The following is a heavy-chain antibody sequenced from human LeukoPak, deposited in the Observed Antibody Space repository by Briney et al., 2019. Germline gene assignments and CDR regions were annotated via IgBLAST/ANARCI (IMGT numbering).Heavy chain of an antibody. CDR1: GGSISSGNYY. CDR2: IHASGST. D-gene: IGHD1-26*01. J-gene: IGHJ4*02. Sequence: PSETLSLTCTVSGGSISSGNYYWSWIRQPAGKGLEWIGRIHASGSTNYNPSLKSRVTISVDTTKNQFSLKLSSVTAADTAVYYCAGSYRLDYWGQGILVTVSS. CDR3: AGSYRLDY. V-gene: IGHV4-61*02.